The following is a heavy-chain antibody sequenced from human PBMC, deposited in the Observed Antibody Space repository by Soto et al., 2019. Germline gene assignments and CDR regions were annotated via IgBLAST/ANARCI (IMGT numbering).Heavy chain of an antibody. D-gene: IGHD1-26*01. V-gene: IGHV3-23*01. CDR1: GFTFSTYA. J-gene: IGHJ4*02. CDR3: AKGSYRPHDY. Sequence: GGSLRLSCAASGFTFSTYAMSWVRQAPGKRLEWVSAISGSGDTTYYANSVKGRFTISRDNSKNTLYLQMNSLRAEDTAVYYCAKGSYRPHDYWGQGTLVTSPQ. CDR2: ISGSGDTT.